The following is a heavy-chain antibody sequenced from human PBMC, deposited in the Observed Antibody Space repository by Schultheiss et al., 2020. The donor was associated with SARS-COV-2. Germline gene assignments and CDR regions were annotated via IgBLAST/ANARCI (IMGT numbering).Heavy chain of an antibody. V-gene: IGHV1-2*02. CDR2: VNPNSGGT. J-gene: IGHJ6*02. Sequence: ASVKVSCKASGYTFTDYYVHWVRQAPGQGLEWMGWVNPNSGGTNYAQKFQGRVTMTRDTSISTAYMELSRLRSDDTAVYYCARSTSRDYYGMDVWGQGTTVTVSS. CDR3: ARSTSRDYYGMDV. CDR1: GYTFTDYY.